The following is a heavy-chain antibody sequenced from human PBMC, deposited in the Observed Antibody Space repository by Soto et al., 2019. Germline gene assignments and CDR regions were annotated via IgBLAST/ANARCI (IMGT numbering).Heavy chain of an antibody. V-gene: IGHV3-9*01. Sequence: GGSLRLSCGGSGFSFDDYTMHWVRQAPGKGPEWVASLSWNSGFSGYADSVKGRFTISRDNAQSSVHLQMSNHRTEDTALYYCAKGRGTIVVTDAYDIWGQGTMVTVSS. CDR1: GFSFDDYT. CDR2: LSWNSGFS. J-gene: IGHJ3*02. CDR3: AKGRGTIVVTDAYDI. D-gene: IGHD3-22*01.